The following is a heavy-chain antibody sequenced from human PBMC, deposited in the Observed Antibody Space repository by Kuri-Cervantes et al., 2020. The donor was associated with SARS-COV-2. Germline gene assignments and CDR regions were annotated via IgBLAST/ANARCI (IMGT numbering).Heavy chain of an antibody. CDR2: IYWNDDK. J-gene: IGHJ3*02. V-gene: IGHV2-5*01. D-gene: IGHD3-22*01. Sequence: SGPTLVKPTQTLTLTCTFSGFSLSTSGVGMGWIRQPPGKALEWLALIYWNDDKRYSPSLKSRLTITKDTSKNQVVLTMTNMDPVDTATYYCARKVVVDAFDIWGQGTMVTVSS. CDR1: GFSLSTSGVG. CDR3: ARKVVVDAFDI.